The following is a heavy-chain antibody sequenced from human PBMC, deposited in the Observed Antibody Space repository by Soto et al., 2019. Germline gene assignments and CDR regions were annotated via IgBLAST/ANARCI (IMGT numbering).Heavy chain of an antibody. Sequence: KTSETLSLTCTVSGGSTSSDNYWSWIRQPPGKGLEWIGHIYYSGNTDYNPSLKSRLAISIDTSKNQFPLKLSSVTAADTAVYFCAREGGESSDGLYYFDSWGQGSLVTVSS. CDR3: AREGGESSDGLYYFDS. CDR1: GGSTSSDNY. CDR2: IYYSGNT. V-gene: IGHV4-30-4*01. D-gene: IGHD3-16*01. J-gene: IGHJ4*02.